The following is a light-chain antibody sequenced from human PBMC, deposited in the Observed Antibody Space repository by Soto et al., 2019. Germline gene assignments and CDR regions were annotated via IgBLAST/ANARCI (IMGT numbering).Light chain of an antibody. CDR1: SSDVGGYNY. V-gene: IGLV2-8*01. Sequence: QSALTQPPSASGSPGQSVAISCTVTSSDVGGYNYVSWYQQHPGKAPKLMLYEVNNRPSGVPDRFSSYKSGNTASLTVSGLQAEDEADYYCSSYAGSSNVFGTGTKLTVL. CDR2: EVN. J-gene: IGLJ1*01. CDR3: SSYAGSSNV.